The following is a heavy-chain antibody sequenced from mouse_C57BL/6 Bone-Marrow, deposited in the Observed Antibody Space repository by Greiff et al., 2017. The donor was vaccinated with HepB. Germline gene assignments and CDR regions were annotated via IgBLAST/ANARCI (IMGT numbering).Heavy chain of an antibody. CDR3: ARRGYDYGAWVAY. J-gene: IGHJ3*01. CDR2: IYPRDGST. V-gene: IGHV1-85*01. Sequence: VQLQQSGPELVKPGASVKLSCKASGYTFTSYDINWVKQRPGQGLEWIGWIYPRDGSTKYNEKFKGKATLTVDTSSSTAYMELHSLTSEDSAVYFCARRGYDYGAWVAYWGQGTLVTVSA. CDR1: GYTFTSYD. D-gene: IGHD2-4*01.